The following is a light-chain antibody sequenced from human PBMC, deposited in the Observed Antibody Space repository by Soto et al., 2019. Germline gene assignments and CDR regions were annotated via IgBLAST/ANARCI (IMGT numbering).Light chain of an antibody. CDR3: QQYGSSYT. CDR2: GAA. V-gene: IGKV3-20*01. J-gene: IGKJ2*01. CDR1: QSVSSSY. Sequence: EIVLTQSTGTLSVSPGERATLSCRASQSVSSSYLAWYQQKPGQAPRLLMYGAASRATGIPDRFSGSGSGTDFTLTISRLEPEDFAVYYCQQYGSSYTFGQGTKLEIK.